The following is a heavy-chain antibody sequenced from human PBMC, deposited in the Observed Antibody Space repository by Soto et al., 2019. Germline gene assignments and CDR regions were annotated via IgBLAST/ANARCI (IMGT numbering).Heavy chain of an antibody. CDR1: GFTVSSNF. J-gene: IGHJ4*02. V-gene: IGHV3-53*01. CDR3: ARGFTIVRATAPAY. Sequence: EVQLVESGGGLIQPGGSLRLSCAASGFTVSSNFMSWFRQAPGKGLEWVAVIYSDGSTYYADSVKGRFIISRDNSKNTLYLQMSSLRAEDTAVYYCARGFTIVRATAPAYGGQGTLVTVSS. D-gene: IGHD1-26*01. CDR2: IYSDGST.